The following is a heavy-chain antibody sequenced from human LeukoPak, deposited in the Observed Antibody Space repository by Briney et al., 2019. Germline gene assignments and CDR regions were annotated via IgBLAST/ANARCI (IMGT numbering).Heavy chain of an antibody. CDR3: ARDRLDGYSQCDF. CDR1: GFTFSTYG. V-gene: IGHV3-33*08. D-gene: IGHD5-24*01. CDR2: IWHDGSHK. Sequence: QPGGSLRLSCAASGFTFSTYGMHWVRQAPGKGLEWVAVIWHDGSHKYYADSAKGRFTISRDNSKNTLYLQMSTLRAEDTAVYYCARDRLDGYSQCDFWGQGTLVTVSS. J-gene: IGHJ4*02.